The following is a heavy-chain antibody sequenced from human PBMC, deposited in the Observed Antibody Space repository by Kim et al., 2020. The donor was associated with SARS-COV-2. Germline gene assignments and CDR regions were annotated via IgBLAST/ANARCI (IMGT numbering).Heavy chain of an antibody. CDR3: ARQYFDWLSYYYGMDV. CDR1: GFTFSSYG. CDR2: IWYDGSNK. V-gene: IGHV3-33*01. J-gene: IGHJ6*02. D-gene: IGHD3-9*01. Sequence: GGSLRLSCAASGFTFSSYGMHWVRQAPGKGLEWVAVIWYDGSNKYYADSVKGRFTISRDNSKNTLYLQMNSLRAEDTAVYYCARQYFDWLSYYYGMDVWGQGTTVTVSS.